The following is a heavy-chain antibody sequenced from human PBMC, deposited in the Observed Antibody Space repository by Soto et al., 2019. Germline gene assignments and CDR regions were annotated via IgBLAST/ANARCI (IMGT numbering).Heavy chain of an antibody. V-gene: IGHV4-4*02. Sequence: QVHLQESGPGLVKPSGTLSLTCTVSNASISSRKWWSWVRQTPGEGLEWIGEIYHSGSINHNPSLKSRVTMSVDKSKNQFSLKMTSVTAADTGVYYCASKFGELLDDAFDMWGQRTVVSVSS. J-gene: IGHJ3*02. D-gene: IGHD3-10*01. CDR2: IYHSGSI. CDR3: ASKFGELLDDAFDM. CDR1: NASISSRKW.